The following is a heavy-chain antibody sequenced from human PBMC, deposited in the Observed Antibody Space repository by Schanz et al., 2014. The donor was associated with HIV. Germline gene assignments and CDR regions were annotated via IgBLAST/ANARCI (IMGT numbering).Heavy chain of an antibody. D-gene: IGHD4-17*01. CDR1: EFTFSSYG. CDR3: YGDESGY. V-gene: IGHV3-33*05. J-gene: IGHJ4*02. CDR2: ISYDGSNK. Sequence: QLQVVESGGGVVQPGRSLRLSCATSEFTFSSYGMHWVRQAPGKGLEWVAVISYDGSNKYYADSVKGRFTISRDNSKNTLYLQMNSLRAEDTAVYYCYGDESGYWGQGTLVTVSS.